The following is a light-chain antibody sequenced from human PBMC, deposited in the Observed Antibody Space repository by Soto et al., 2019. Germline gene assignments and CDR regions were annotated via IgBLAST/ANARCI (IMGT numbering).Light chain of an antibody. J-gene: IGKJ1*01. CDR3: QQYNSYPWT. CDR2: DVS. CDR1: QSISGW. V-gene: IGKV1-5*01. Sequence: GDRVTITCRASQSISGWLAWYQQKPGKAPKLLIYDVSSLESGVPSRFSGSGSRTEFTLAISSLQPDDFATYYCQQYNSYPWTFGQGTKVEIK.